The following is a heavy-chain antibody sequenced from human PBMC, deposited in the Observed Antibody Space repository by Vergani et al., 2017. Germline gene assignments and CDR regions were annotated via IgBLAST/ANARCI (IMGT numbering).Heavy chain of an antibody. CDR2: ISSSSSTI. Sequence: EVQLVESGGGLVQPGGSLRLSCAASGFTFSSYSMNWVRQAPGKGLEWVSYISSSSSTIYYADSVKGRFTISRDNAKNSLYLKMNSLRAEDTAVYYCARAKILGYYYYYMDVWGKGTTVTVSS. D-gene: IGHD1-26*01. J-gene: IGHJ6*03. CDR1: GFTFSSYS. CDR3: ARAKILGYYYYYMDV. V-gene: IGHV3-48*01.